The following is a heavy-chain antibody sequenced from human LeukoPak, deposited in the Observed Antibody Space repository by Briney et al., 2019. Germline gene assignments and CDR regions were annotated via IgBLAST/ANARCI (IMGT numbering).Heavy chain of an antibody. V-gene: IGHV3-30*04. Sequence: GGSLRLSCAASGFTFSSYAMHWVRQAPGKGLEWVAVISYDGSNKYYADSVKGRFTISRDNSKNTLYLQMNSLRAEDTAVYYCASLADVDTAMVTVFEQSNDYWGQGTLVTVSS. CDR1: GFTFSSYA. D-gene: IGHD5-18*01. CDR3: ASLADVDTAMVTVFEQSNDY. J-gene: IGHJ4*02. CDR2: ISYDGSNK.